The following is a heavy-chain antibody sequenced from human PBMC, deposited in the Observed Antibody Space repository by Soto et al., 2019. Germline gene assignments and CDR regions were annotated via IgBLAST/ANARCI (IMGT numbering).Heavy chain of an antibody. D-gene: IGHD4-17*01. J-gene: IGHJ5*02. CDR1: GGSISSGDYY. Sequence: QVQLQESGPGLVKPSQTLSLTCTVSGGSISSGDYYWSWIRQPPGKGLEWIGYIYYSGSTYYNPSLKSRVTISVDTSKTQFSLKLSSVTAADTAVYYCARYFGDYVWWFDPWGQGTLVTVSS. CDR2: IYYSGST. CDR3: ARYFGDYVWWFDP. V-gene: IGHV4-30-4*01.